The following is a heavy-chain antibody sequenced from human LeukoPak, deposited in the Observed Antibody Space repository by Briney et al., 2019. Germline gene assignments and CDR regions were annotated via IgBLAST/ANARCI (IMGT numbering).Heavy chain of an antibody. D-gene: IGHD4-17*01. CDR2: ISGSGGST. J-gene: IGHJ4*02. CDR1: GFTFSSYG. CDR3: ARDVDYGDYGSTVDY. Sequence: PGGSLRLSCAASGFTFSSYGMSWVRQAPGKGLEWVSAISGSGGSTYYADSVKGRFTISRDNAKNSLYLQMNSLRAEDTAVYYCARDVDYGDYGSTVDYWGQGTLVTVSS. V-gene: IGHV3-23*01.